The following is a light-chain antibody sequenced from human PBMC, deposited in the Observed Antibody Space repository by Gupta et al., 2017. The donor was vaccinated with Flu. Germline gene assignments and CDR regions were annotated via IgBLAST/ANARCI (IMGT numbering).Light chain of an antibody. Sequence: SAPTQPRSVSGSPGQSVTISCTGTSNDVGGSNRVSWYEQRPGKAPKLILYDVTERPSGVPDRFSGSKSGCTASLTISGLQADDEADYYCSSHAGRVTWVFGTGTTVTVL. V-gene: IGLV2-11*01. J-gene: IGLJ1*01. CDR3: SSHAGRVTWV. CDR2: DVT. CDR1: SNDVGGSNR.